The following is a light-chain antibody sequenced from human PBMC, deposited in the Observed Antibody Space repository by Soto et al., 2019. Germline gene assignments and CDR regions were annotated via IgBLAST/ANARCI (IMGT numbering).Light chain of an antibody. J-gene: IGKJ5*01. Sequence: EIVLTQSPATLSLSPGERATLSCRASQSVSSYLAWYQQKPGQAPRFLIYDSFNRATGIPARFSGSGSGTDFTLTISSLEPEDFAVYYCQQRSTWPVTFGQGTRLEIK. CDR2: DSF. V-gene: IGKV3-11*01. CDR3: QQRSTWPVT. CDR1: QSVSSY.